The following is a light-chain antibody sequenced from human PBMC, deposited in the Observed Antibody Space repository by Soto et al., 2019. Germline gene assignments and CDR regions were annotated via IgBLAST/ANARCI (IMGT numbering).Light chain of an antibody. CDR3: SSYTIYSTLLL. CDR1: SSDIGGYKY. J-gene: IGLJ2*01. CDR2: EVT. V-gene: IGLV2-14*01. Sequence: QSALTQPDSVSGSPGQSITICCTGTSSDIGGYKYVSWYQQHPGKAPKLIIYEVTNRPSGVSDRFSGSKSGNTASLTISGLQAEDEADYYCSSYTIYSTLLLFGGGTKVTVL.